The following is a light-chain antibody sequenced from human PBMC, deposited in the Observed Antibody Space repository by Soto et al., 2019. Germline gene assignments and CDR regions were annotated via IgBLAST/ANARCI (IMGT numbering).Light chain of an antibody. CDR3: QQYGSSPPWT. Sequence: EIVLTQSPGTLSLSPGERATLSCRASQSVSSSYLAWYQQKPGQAPRLLIYGPSGRATGIPDRFSGSGSGTDLTLTISRLEPEDFAVYYCQQYGSSPPWTFGQGTKVEIK. J-gene: IGKJ1*01. V-gene: IGKV3-20*01. CDR2: GPS. CDR1: QSVSSSY.